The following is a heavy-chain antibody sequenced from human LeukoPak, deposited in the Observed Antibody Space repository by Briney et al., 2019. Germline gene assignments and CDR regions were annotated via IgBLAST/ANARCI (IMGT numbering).Heavy chain of an antibody. D-gene: IGHD1-26*01. J-gene: IGHJ4*02. CDR3: ARDASGSYYLFDY. Sequence: SVKVSCKASGGTFSSYAISWVRQAPGQGLEWMGGIIPIFGTANYAQKFQGRVTITADESTSTAYMELSSLRSEDTAVYYCARDASGSYYLFDYWGQGTLVTVSS. V-gene: IGHV1-69*01. CDR1: GGTFSSYA. CDR2: IIPIFGTA.